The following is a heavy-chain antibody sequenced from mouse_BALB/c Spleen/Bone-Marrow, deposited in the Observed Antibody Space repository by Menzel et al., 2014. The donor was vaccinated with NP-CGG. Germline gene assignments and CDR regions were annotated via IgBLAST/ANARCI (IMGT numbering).Heavy chain of an antibody. V-gene: IGHV1-69*01. Sequence: VQLQQSGAELVMPGASVNISCKASGYTFTDYWMHWVKQRPGQGLEWIGAIDTSDSYTTYNQKFKGKATLTVDESSNTAYMRLSSLTSEDSAVYYCARNYYYFDYWGQGTTHTVSS. D-gene: IGHD1-1*02. CDR3: ARNYYYFDY. J-gene: IGHJ2*01. CDR2: IDTSDSYT. CDR1: GYTFTDYW.